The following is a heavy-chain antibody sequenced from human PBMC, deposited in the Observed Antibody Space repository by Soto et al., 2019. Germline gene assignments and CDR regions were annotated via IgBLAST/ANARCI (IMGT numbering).Heavy chain of an antibody. V-gene: IGHV1-69*12. CDR2: IIPMFGTA. Sequence: QVQLVQSGAEVKKPESSVKVSCKAPGGTFSTYAISWVRQAPGQGLEWMGGIIPMFGTANYARRFQDRVTSTADESTNTVYMELSSLRSEDTAVYFCASGIQLWLRRISNGYSGWGQGTLVTVSS. CDR3: ASGIQLWLRRISNGYSG. D-gene: IGHD5-18*01. J-gene: IGHJ4*02. CDR1: GGTFSTYA.